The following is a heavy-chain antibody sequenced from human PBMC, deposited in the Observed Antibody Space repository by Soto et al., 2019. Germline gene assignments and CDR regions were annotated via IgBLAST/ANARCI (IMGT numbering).Heavy chain of an antibody. J-gene: IGHJ5*02. CDR2: ISYDGSNK. V-gene: IGHV3-30*18. CDR1: GFTFSSYG. CDR3: AKLGPKRSIVLVPAAIDWFDP. Sequence: GGFLRLSCAASGFTFSSYGMHWVRQAPGKGLEWVAVISYDGSNKYYADSVKGRFTISRDNSKNTLYLQMNSLRAEDTAVYYCAKLGPKRSIVLVPAAIDWFDPWGQGTLVTVSS. D-gene: IGHD2-2*01.